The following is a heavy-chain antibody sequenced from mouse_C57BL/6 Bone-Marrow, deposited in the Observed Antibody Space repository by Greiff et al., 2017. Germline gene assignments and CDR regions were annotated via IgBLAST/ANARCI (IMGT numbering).Heavy chain of an antibody. D-gene: IGHD1-1*01. V-gene: IGHV1-15*01. Sequence: VQRVESGAELVRPGASVTLSCKASGYTFTDYEMHWVKQTPVHGLEWIGAIDPETGGTAYNQKFKGKAILTADKSSSTAYMELRSLTSEDSAVYYCTGYYYGSSLAWFAYWGQGTLVTVSA. J-gene: IGHJ3*01. CDR1: GYTFTDYE. CDR3: TGYYYGSSLAWFAY. CDR2: IDPETGGT.